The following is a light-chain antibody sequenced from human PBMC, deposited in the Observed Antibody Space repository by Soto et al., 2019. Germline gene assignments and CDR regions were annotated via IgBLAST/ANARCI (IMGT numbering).Light chain of an antibody. J-gene: IGKJ5*01. V-gene: IGKV1-5*01. CDR2: DAS. CDR3: QQYNNYST. CDR1: QSINSW. Sequence: DIQLTQSPSALSASVGDRVTITCRASQSINSWLAWYQQKPGKAPKLLIYDASSSESGVPSRFSGCGSGTEFTLTIRSLQPDDFATYYCQQYNNYSTFGQGTRLEIK.